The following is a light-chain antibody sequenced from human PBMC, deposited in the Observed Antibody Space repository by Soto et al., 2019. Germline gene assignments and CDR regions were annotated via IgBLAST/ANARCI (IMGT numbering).Light chain of an antibody. CDR1: QSVSRW. CDR2: DAS. Sequence: DIQMTQSPSILSASVGDSVTISCRASQSVSRWLAWYQQKPGKAPKLLIYDASSLNSGVPSRFSGSQSGTDFTLTISSLQPDDFATYYCQQYNSYSPLTFGGGTKVDIK. V-gene: IGKV1-5*01. J-gene: IGKJ4*01. CDR3: QQYNSYSPLT.